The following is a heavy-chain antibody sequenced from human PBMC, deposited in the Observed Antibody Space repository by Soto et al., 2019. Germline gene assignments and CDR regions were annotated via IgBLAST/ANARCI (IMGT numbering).Heavy chain of an antibody. V-gene: IGHV3-74*01. Sequence: GGSLRLSCAASGFTFSTYWMHWVRQAPGKGLVWVSRIKSDGSSTSYADYVKRRFTISRDNAKNTLYLQMNSLRVEDAAVYYCARSDWFDPWGQGTLVTVSS. J-gene: IGHJ5*02. CDR1: GFTFSTYW. CDR3: ARSDWFDP. CDR2: IKSDGSST.